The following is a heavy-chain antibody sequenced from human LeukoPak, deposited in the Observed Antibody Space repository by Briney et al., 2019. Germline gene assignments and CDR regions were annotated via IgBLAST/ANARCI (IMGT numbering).Heavy chain of an antibody. V-gene: IGHV3-23*01. D-gene: IGHD4-23*01. CDR2: ISGSGGST. CDR1: GFTFSSYA. CDR3: AKDTGYSVVDYGMDV. Sequence: PGGSLRLSCAASGFTFSSYAMNWVRQAPGKGLEWVSVISGSGGSTDYADSVKGRFTISRDNAKNSLYLQMNSLRAEDTALYYCAKDTGYSVVDYGMDVWGQGTTVTVSS. J-gene: IGHJ6*02.